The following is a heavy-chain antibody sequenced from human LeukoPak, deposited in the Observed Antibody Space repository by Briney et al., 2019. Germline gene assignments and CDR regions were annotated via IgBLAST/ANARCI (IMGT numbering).Heavy chain of an antibody. CDR1: GYTFTSYY. D-gene: IGHD3-22*01. V-gene: IGHV1-46*01. CDR2: INPSGGST. J-gene: IGHJ3*02. CDR3: ARCTTINYYDSSGYLYAFDI. Sequence: ASVKVSCKASGYTFTSYYMHWVRQAPGQGLEWMGIINPSGGSTSYAQKFQSRVTMTRDTSTSTVYMELSSLRSEDTAVYYCARCTTINYYDSSGYLYAFDIWGQGTMVTVSS.